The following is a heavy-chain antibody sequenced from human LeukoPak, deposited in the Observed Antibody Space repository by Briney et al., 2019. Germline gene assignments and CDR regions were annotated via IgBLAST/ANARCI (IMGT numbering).Heavy chain of an antibody. CDR3: ARLHDFWSGSYAFDI. CDR1: GGSISYDY. J-gene: IGHJ3*02. V-gene: IGHV4-59*01. D-gene: IGHD3-3*01. CDR2: IYFSGTT. Sequence: SETLSLTCAVSGGSISYDYWSWIRQPPGKGLEWTGYIYFSGTTDYNPSLKSRVTISVDTSKNQFSLKLSSVTAADTAVYYCARLHDFWSGSYAFDIWGQGTMVTVSS.